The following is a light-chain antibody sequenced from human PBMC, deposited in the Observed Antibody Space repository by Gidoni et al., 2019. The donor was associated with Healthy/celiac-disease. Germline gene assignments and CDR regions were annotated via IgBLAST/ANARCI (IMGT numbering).Light chain of an antibody. CDR1: QSVSSSY. V-gene: IGKV3-20*01. CDR2: GAS. Sequence: EIVLTQSPCTLSLSPGERATLSCSASQSVSSSYLAWYHQKPGQAPRLLIYGASSRATGIPDRFSGSGSGTDFTLTIIRLEPEDFAVYYCQQYGSSPFGQGTKLEIK. J-gene: IGKJ2*01. CDR3: QQYGSSP.